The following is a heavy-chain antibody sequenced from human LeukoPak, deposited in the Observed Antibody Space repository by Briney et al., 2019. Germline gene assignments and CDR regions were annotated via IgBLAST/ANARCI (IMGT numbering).Heavy chain of an antibody. CDR2: IYSGGST. J-gene: IGHJ5*02. Sequence: PGGSLRLSCAASGFTVSSNYMSWVRQAPGKGLEWVSVIYSGGSTYYADSVKGRFTISRDNSKNTLYLQMNSLRAEDTAVYYCARDRRVTMMDRVYNWFDPWGQGTLVTVSS. D-gene: IGHD3-22*01. V-gene: IGHV3-53*01. CDR3: ARDRRVTMMDRVYNWFDP. CDR1: GFTVSSNY.